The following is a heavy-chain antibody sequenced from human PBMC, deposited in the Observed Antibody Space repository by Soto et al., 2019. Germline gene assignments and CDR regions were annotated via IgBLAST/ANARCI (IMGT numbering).Heavy chain of an antibody. CDR2: IIPILGIA. CDR3: ARLGFGITDAFDI. CDR1: GGTFSSYT. D-gene: IGHD3-16*01. J-gene: IGHJ3*02. Sequence: SVKVSCKASGGTFSSYTISWVRQAPGQGLEWMGRIIPILGIANYAQKFQGRVTITADKSISTAYLQWSSLKASDTAMYYCARLGFGITDAFDIWGQGTMVTVSS. V-gene: IGHV1-69*02.